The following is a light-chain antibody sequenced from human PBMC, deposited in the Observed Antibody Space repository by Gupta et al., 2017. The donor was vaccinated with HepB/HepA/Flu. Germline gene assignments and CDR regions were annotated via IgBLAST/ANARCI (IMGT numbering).Light chain of an antibody. V-gene: IGKV4-1*01. Sequence: IVMTQSPHSLAVSLGERAPINCKSSQSVLYSSNNKNYLAWYQQKPGQPPKLLIYWASTRESGVPDRFSGSGSGTDFTLTISSLQAEDVAVYYCQQYYSTPGCSFGQGTKLEIK. CDR3: QQYYSTPGCS. J-gene: IGKJ2*04. CDR1: QSVLYSSNNKNY. CDR2: WAS.